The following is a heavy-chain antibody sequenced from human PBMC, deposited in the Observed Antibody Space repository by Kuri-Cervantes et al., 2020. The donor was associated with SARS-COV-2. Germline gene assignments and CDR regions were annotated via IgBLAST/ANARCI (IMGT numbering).Heavy chain of an antibody. D-gene: IGHD3-16*01. CDR1: GGTYSSYA. J-gene: IGHJ4*02. Sequence: SVKVSCKAPGGTYSSYAISWVRQASGQGLEWMGRIVPISHTTYYAQKLQGRVTITADESTSTVHMELSSLRSEDTAIYYCARIASSLGLDFWGQGTLVTVSS. V-gene: IGHV1-69*13. CDR2: IVPISHTT. CDR3: ARIASSLGLDF.